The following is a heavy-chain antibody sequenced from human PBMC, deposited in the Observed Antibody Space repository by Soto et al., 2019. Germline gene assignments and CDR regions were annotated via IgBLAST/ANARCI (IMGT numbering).Heavy chain of an antibody. CDR2: ISYDGNRK. V-gene: IGHV3-30*03. CDR1: GFTFSSYG. J-gene: IGHJ4*02. D-gene: IGHD6-13*01. CDR3: ARKGYGGRWSLDY. Sequence: QVQLVESGGGVVQPGRSLRLSCAASGFTFSSYGMHWARQATGEGLEWVAVISYDGNRKYYADSVKGRFTISRDFSKNTGYLHMNSLRVEDTAVYFCARKGYGGRWSLDYWGQGILVTVSS.